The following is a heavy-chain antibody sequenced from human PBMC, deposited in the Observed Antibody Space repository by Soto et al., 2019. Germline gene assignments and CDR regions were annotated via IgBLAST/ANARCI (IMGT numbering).Heavy chain of an antibody. Sequence: PSETLSLTCTVSGVSITGSYWSWIRQTPGKTLEWIGYIYHSGTTTYNPSLKSRVSISVDTSKNQFSLRLTSVIAADTAVYYCARDMPYWAGRLAGCDYRGQGIRVTVSS. J-gene: IGHJ4*02. V-gene: IGHV4-59*01. CDR2: IYHSGTT. CDR1: GVSITGSY. CDR3: ARDMPYWAGRLAGCDY. D-gene: IGHD6-19*01.